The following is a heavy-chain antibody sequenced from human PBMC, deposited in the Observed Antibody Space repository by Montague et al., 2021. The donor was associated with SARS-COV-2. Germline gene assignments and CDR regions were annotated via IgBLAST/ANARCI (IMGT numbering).Heavy chain of an antibody. CDR1: GDSVSSNNAA. D-gene: IGHD1-26*01. CDR2: TCYRSEWYF. CDR3: ARYSYSGTYFGLNDAFDI. V-gene: IGHV6-1*01. Sequence: CASSGDSVSSNNAAWNWIRQSPSRGLEWLGRTCYRSEWYFDYVISLRGRITINPDTSKNQFSLQLDSVTLDDTAVYYCARYSYSGTYFGLNDAFDIWGQGTLVTVSS. J-gene: IGHJ3*02.